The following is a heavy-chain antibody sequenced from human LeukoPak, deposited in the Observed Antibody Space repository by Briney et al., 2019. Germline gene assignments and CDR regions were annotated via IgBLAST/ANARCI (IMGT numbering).Heavy chain of an antibody. V-gene: IGHV4-4*02. CDR3: SRENGAFSPFGY. J-gene: IGHJ4*02. Sequence: PSGTLSLTCGVSGGSISNTNWWSWVRQPPGLGLEWIGEISLTGLTHYNPSLESRVTVSLDKFKNQLSLNLTSVTAADTAVYYCSRENGAFSPFGYWGQGTLVTVLS. D-gene: IGHD2-8*01. CDR1: GGSISNTNW. CDR2: ISLTGLT.